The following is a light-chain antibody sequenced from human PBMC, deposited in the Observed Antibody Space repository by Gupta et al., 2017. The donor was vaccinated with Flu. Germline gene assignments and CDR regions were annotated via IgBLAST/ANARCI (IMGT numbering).Light chain of an antibody. CDR2: EVS. Sequence: QSALTQPASVSGSPGQSITISCTGTSSDIGGYNYVSWYQQHPGKAPKLIIFEVSNRPSGVATRFSGSKSGNTASLTITGLQAEDEADYYCNSYTNTNNLVLFGGGTKLTVL. J-gene: IGLJ2*01. V-gene: IGLV2-14*01. CDR3: NSYTNTNNLVL. CDR1: SSDIGGYNY.